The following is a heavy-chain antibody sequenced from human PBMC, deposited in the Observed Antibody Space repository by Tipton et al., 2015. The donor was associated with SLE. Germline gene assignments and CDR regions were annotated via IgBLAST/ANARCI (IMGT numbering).Heavy chain of an antibody. CDR3: ARGGGGDVLNWFDP. J-gene: IGHJ5*02. CDR1: GGSIRSSGYY. D-gene: IGHD2-21*01. CDR2: IYFTGST. V-gene: IGHV4-31*03. Sequence: LRLSCTVSGGSIRSSGYYWSWIRQHPGKGLEWIGYIYFTGSTHYNPSLRSRILISLDTSKNQFSLKVNSVTAADTAIYFCARGGGGDVLNWFDPWGQGTLVSVSS.